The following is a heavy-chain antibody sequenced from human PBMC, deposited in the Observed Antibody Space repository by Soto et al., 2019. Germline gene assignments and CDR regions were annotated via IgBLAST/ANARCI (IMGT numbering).Heavy chain of an antibody. V-gene: IGHV3-15*07. D-gene: IGHD3-3*01. J-gene: IGHJ4*02. CDR3: TTSSSGLVTGH. Sequence: EVQLVESGGGLVKPGGSLRLSCAASGFTFSNAWMNWVRQAPGKGLEWVGRIRSNADGGTADYAAPVKGRFTFSRDDSQNTLLLQMNSLKTEDTAVYFCTTSSSGLVTGHWGQGTLVTVSS. CDR1: GFTFSNAW. CDR2: IRSNADGGTA.